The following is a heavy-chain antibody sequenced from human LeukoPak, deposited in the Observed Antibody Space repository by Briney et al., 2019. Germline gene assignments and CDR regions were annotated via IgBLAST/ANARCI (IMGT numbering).Heavy chain of an antibody. Sequence: PGRSLRLSCAASGFTFSTYGMHWVRQAPGKGLEWVAVISYDGSNKYYADSVKGRFTISRDNSKNTLYLQMNSLRAEDTAVYYCATRSRYSSSWILRGYYYMDVWGKGTTVTISS. CDR2: ISYDGSNK. CDR3: ATRSRYSSSWILRGYYYMDV. J-gene: IGHJ6*03. D-gene: IGHD6-13*01. V-gene: IGHV3-30*03. CDR1: GFTFSTYG.